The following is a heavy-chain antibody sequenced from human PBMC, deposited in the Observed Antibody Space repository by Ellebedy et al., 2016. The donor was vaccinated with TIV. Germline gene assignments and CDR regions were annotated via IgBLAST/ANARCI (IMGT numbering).Heavy chain of an antibody. CDR3: VPRMVVDFEY. D-gene: IGHD2-21*01. J-gene: IGHJ4*02. CDR1: GLPLRNYA. V-gene: IGHV3-64D*09. Sequence: GESLKISCSASGLPLRNYAMHWVRQAPGKGLEYVSAISNNGGSTYYADSVKGRFTIYRDNSKNTLYLQMSSLTPEDTAVYYCVPRMVVDFEYWGQGTLVTVSS. CDR2: ISNNGGST.